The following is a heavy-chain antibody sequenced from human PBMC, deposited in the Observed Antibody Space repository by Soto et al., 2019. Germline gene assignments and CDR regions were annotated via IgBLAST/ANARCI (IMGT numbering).Heavy chain of an antibody. CDR1: GGSFSGYY. D-gene: IGHD2-2*01. J-gene: IGHJ3*02. CDR2: INHSGST. CDR3: ASRLIVVVPAAKRGAFDI. V-gene: IGHV4-34*01. Sequence: SETLSLTCAVYGGSFSGYYWSWIRQHPGKGLEWIGEINHSGSTNYNPSLKSRVTISVDTSKNQFSLKLSSVTAADTAVYYCASRLIVVVPAAKRGAFDIWGQGTMVTVSS.